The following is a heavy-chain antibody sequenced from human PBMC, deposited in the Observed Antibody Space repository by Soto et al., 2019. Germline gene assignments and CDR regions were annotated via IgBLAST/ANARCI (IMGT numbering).Heavy chain of an antibody. J-gene: IGHJ4*02. CDR2: IYYSGST. Sequence: NPSETLSLTCTVSGGSISCSSYYWGWIRQPPGKGLEWIGSIYYSGSTYYNPSLKSRVTISVDTSKNQFSLKLSSVTAADTAVYYCARLRVGATRRAFDYWGQGTLVTVSS. CDR1: GGSISCSSYY. CDR3: ARLRVGATRRAFDY. D-gene: IGHD1-26*01. V-gene: IGHV4-39*01.